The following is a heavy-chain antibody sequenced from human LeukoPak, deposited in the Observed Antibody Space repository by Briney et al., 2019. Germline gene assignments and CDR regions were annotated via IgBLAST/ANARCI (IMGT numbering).Heavy chain of an antibody. J-gene: IGHJ3*02. D-gene: IGHD2-15*01. Sequence: SETLSLTCTVSGGSINNYYWSWIRQPAGKGLEWIGRIYTRGSTNYNPSLKSRVTMSVDTSKNQFSLKLSSVTAADTAVYYCARGRYCSADLCSGGDAFDIRGQGRMVCVS. CDR1: GGSINNYY. CDR3: ARGRYCSADLCSGGDAFDI. CDR2: IYTRGST. V-gene: IGHV4-4*07.